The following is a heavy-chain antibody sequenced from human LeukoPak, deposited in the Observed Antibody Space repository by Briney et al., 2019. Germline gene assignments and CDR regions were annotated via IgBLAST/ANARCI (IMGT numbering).Heavy chain of an antibody. D-gene: IGHD3-10*01. Sequence: GGSLRLSCAASGFNFNTYTMNWVRQAPGKGLEWVSSITYNSIYIYYADSLEGRFAISRDNVKNSLYLQLSSLRAEDTAVYYCARGSLIEFWGQGTLVSVSS. CDR3: ARGSLIEF. CDR2: ITYNSIYI. V-gene: IGHV3-21*01. CDR1: GFNFNTYT. J-gene: IGHJ4*02.